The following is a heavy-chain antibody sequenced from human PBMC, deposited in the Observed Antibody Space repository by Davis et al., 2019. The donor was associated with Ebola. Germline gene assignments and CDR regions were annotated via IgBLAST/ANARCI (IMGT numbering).Heavy chain of an antibody. CDR1: GYSISSGYY. V-gene: IGHV4-38-2*02. CDR3: ARRTRSAMSTIFHDAFDI. CDR2: IYHSGST. Sequence: MPSETLSPTCTASGYSISSGYYWGWIQHPPGKGLGWIGSIYHSGSTYYNPSLKSRSTIAVVTSKNQCSLKLSSVTAADTAVYYCARRTRSAMSTIFHDAFDIWGQGTMVTVSS. J-gene: IGHJ3*02. D-gene: IGHD5/OR15-5a*01.